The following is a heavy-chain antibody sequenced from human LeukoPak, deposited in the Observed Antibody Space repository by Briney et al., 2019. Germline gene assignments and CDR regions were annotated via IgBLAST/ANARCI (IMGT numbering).Heavy chain of an antibody. Sequence: SETLSLTCAVYDGSFSGYYWSWIRQPPGKGLEWIGEINHSESTNYNPSLKSRVTISVDTSKNQFSLKLSSVTAADTAVYYCARGGYYGSGSSTVRYFYYYMDVWGTGTAVTISS. CDR1: DGSFSGYY. J-gene: IGHJ6*03. D-gene: IGHD3-10*01. CDR2: INHSEST. V-gene: IGHV4-34*01. CDR3: ARGGYYGSGSSTVRYFYYYMDV.